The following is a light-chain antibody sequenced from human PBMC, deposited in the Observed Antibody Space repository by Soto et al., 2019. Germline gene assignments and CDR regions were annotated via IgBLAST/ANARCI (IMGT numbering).Light chain of an antibody. J-gene: IGLJ3*02. CDR1: SSDVGGYNY. CDR2: EVS. Sequence: QSVLTQPASVSGSPGQSITISCTGTSSDVGGYNYVSWYQQHPGKVPKLMIFEVSNRPSGVSNRFSGSKSGNTASLTISGLQAEDEADYYCNSYTISATLVFGGGTKLTVL. V-gene: IGLV2-14*01. CDR3: NSYTISATLV.